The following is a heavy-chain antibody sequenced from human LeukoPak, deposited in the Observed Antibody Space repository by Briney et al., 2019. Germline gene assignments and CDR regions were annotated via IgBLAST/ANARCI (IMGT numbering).Heavy chain of an antibody. CDR3: ARAGCSSTSCYDWFDP. Sequence: ASVKVSCKASGGTFSSYAINWVRQATGQGLEWMGWMNPNSGNTGYAQKFQGRVTMTRNTSISTAYMELSSLRSEDTAVYYCARAGCSSTSCYDWFDPWGQGTLVTVSS. D-gene: IGHD2-2*01. CDR2: MNPNSGNT. CDR1: GGTFSSYA. V-gene: IGHV1-8*02. J-gene: IGHJ5*02.